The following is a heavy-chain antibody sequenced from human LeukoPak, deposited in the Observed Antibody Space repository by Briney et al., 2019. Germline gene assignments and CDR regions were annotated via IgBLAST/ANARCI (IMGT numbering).Heavy chain of an antibody. CDR2: IYYSGIT. Sequence: SETLSLTCTVSGGSISSSSHYWGWIRQPPGKGLEWIGSIYYSGITYYNPSLRSRVTISVDTSKNQFSLKLSSVTAADTAVYYCARDGDLIIVPMGAFDIWGQGTMVTVSS. CDR3: ARDGDLIIVPMGAFDI. V-gene: IGHV4-39*07. J-gene: IGHJ3*02. D-gene: IGHD3-10*01. CDR1: GGSISSSSHY.